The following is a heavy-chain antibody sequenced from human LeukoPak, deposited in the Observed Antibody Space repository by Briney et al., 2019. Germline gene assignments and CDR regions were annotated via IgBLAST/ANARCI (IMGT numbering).Heavy chain of an antibody. D-gene: IGHD3-22*01. CDR1: GYTFTSYG. V-gene: IGHV1-18*01. CDR3: ASRNYYDSSGYRTYYYYGMDV. J-gene: IGHJ6*02. CDR2: ISAYNGNT. Sequence: GASVKASCKASGYTFTSYGISWVRQAPGQGLEWMGWISAYNGNTNYAQKLQGRVTMTTDTSTSTAYMELRSLRSDDTAVYYCASRNYYDSSGYRTYYYYGMDVWGQGTTVTVSS.